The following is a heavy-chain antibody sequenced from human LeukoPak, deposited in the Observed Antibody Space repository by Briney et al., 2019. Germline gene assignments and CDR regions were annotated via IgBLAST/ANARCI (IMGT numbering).Heavy chain of an antibody. CDR3: ARDFFRWGDLYGMDV. CDR1: GYTFTAYY. Sequence: GASVKVSCKASGYTFTAYYIHWVRQAPGQGLEWMGLINPNSGGTNYAQKFQGRVTMTRDTSISTAYMELSKLTSDDTAVYYCARDFFRWGDLYGMDVWGQGTTVTVSS. D-gene: IGHD3-16*01. J-gene: IGHJ6*02. CDR2: INPNSGGT. V-gene: IGHV1-2*02.